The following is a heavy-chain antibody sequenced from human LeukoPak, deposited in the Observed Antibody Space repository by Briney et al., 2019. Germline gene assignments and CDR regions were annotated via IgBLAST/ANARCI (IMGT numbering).Heavy chain of an antibody. V-gene: IGHV4-59*11. D-gene: IGHD3-10*01. CDR2: IYYSGST. J-gene: IGHJ6*03. CDR1: GGSISSHY. CDR3: ARVQGGYYYYMDV. Sequence: SETLSLTCTVSGGSISSHYWSWIRQPPGKGLEWIGYIYYSGSTNYNPSLKSRVTISIDTSKNQFALKLSSVTAADTAVYYCARVQGGYYYYMDVWGKGTTVTVSS.